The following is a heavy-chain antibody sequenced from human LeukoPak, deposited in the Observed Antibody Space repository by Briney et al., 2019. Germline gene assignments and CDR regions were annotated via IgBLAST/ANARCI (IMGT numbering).Heavy chain of an antibody. CDR1: GFTFDDYA. V-gene: IGHV3-9*01. CDR3: AKETGGPIDY. Sequence: GGSLRLSCAASGFTFDDYAMHWVRQAPGKGLEWVSGISWNSGSIGYADSAKGRFTISRDNAKNSLYLQMNSLRAEDTALYYCAKETGGPIDYWGQGTLVTVSS. J-gene: IGHJ4*02. CDR2: ISWNSGSI. D-gene: IGHD2-15*01.